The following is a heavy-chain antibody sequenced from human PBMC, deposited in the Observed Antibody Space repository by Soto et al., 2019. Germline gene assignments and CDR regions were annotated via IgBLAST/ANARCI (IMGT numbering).Heavy chain of an antibody. V-gene: IGHV2-5*01. Sequence: QITLKESGPTLVKPTQTLTLTCTFSGFSLSTSGVGVGWIRQPPGKALEWLALIYWNDDKRYSPSLKSRLTITKDTSKNQVVLTMTNMDPVDTATYYCARGPEYDYYDSSGSLWYFDYWGQGTLVTVSS. D-gene: IGHD3-22*01. J-gene: IGHJ4*02. CDR1: GFSLSTSGVG. CDR2: IYWNDDK. CDR3: ARGPEYDYYDSSGSLWYFDY.